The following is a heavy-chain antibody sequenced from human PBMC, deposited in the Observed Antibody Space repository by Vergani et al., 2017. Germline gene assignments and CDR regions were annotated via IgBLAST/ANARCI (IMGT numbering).Heavy chain of an antibody. CDR2: IAWDDDK. J-gene: IGHJ4*02. CDR3: ARSSNWGSTGFDY. V-gene: IGHV2-70*04. D-gene: IGHD7-27*01. Sequence: QVTLKESGPALVKPTQTLTLTCTFSGFSLSTSGMRVSWVRQPPGKALEWLARIAWDDDKFYSTSLKTRLTISKDTSKNQVVLTMTNMDPVDTATYYCARSSNWGSTGFDYWGQGTLVTVSS. CDR1: GFSLSTSGMR.